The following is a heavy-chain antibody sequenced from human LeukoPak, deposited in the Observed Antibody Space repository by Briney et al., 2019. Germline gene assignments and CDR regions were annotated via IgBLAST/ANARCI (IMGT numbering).Heavy chain of an antibody. CDR1: GFSFTTYW. V-gene: IGHV3-7*01. Sequence: PGGSLRLSCAASGFSFTTYWMSWVRQAPGKGLEWVANIKQDGTEKYYVDSVKGRFTISRDNSKNSLYLQMNSLTAEDTAVYYCARGYYDISVDPPTIDYWGQGTLVTVSS. D-gene: IGHD3-9*01. CDR3: ARGYYDISVDPPTIDY. CDR2: IKQDGTEK. J-gene: IGHJ4*02.